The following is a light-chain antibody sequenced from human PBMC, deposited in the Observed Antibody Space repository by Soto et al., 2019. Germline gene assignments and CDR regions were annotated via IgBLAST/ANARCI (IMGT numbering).Light chain of an antibody. CDR2: NNN. Sequence: QSVLTQQPSASGTPGQRVTISCSGGSSNIGTNSVNWYQHLPGTAPKLLIYNNNQRPSGVPDRFSGSKSDTSASLAIGGLQSEDEADYYCAAWDDGLTGRFVFGTGTKVTVL. CDR3: AAWDDGLTGRFV. V-gene: IGLV1-44*01. J-gene: IGLJ1*01. CDR1: SSNIGTNS.